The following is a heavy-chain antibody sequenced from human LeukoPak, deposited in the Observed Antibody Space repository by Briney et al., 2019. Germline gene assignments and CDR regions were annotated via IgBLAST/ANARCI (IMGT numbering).Heavy chain of an antibody. CDR3: ARGGGLDV. Sequence: GGSLRLSCAASGFTFSSFSMNWVRQAPGKGLEWVSSISSSSSYIYYADSVKGRFTISRDNAKNSLYLQMSNLRAEDTAVYFCARGGGLDVWGQGATVTVSS. V-gene: IGHV3-21*04. D-gene: IGHD3-16*01. CDR2: ISSSSSYI. CDR1: GFTFSSFS. J-gene: IGHJ6*02.